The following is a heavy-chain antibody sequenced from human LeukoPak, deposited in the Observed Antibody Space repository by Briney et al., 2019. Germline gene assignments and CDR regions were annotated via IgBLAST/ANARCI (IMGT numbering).Heavy chain of an antibody. CDR1: GGSIGTYS. D-gene: IGHD2-15*01. Sequence: PSETLSLTCTVSGGSIGTYSWNWIRQPPGKGLEWIGYIYYSGTTNYNPSLKSRVTISVDTSKNQFSLKLSSVTAADTAVYYCARHDGGKHLFQHWGQGTLVTVSS. J-gene: IGHJ1*01. CDR2: IYYSGTT. CDR3: ARHDGGKHLFQH. V-gene: IGHV4-59*08.